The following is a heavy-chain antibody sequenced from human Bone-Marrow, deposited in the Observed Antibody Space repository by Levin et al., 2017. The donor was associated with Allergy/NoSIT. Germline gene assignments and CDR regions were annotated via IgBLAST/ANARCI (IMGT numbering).Heavy chain of an antibody. V-gene: IGHV4-31*02. Sequence: RSQTLSLTCTVSGGSIRSGGYYWSWIRQHPGKGLEWIGYIYDSGSTSYNPSLESRVAISVDTSKNQFYLKLTSLTAADTAVYYCARIPDTTSEFDYWGQGTLVTVSS. D-gene: IGHD5-18*01. CDR3: ARIPDTTSEFDY. CDR2: IYDSGST. J-gene: IGHJ4*02. CDR1: GGSIRSGGYY.